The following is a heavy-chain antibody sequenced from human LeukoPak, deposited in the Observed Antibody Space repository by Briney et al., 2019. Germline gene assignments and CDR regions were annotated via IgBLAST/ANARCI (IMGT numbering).Heavy chain of an antibody. V-gene: IGHV3-23*01. J-gene: IGHJ4*02. D-gene: IGHD2-21*01. CDR3: AKGGTTYCGGDCYRFDY. Sequence: GGLRLSFGAPGFTFCSYCLRWGPPAPGEGGGWGSCIFGSGGSTYYADSVKGRFTISRDNSKNTLYLQMNSLRAEDTAVYYCAKGGTTYCGGDCYRFDYWGQGNMVTVSS. CDR1: GFTFCSYC. CDR2: IFGSGGST.